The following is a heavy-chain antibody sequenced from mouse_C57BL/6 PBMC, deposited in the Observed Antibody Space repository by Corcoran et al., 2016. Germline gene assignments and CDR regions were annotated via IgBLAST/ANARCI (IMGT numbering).Heavy chain of an antibody. V-gene: IGHV8-12*01. CDR3: ARGYYSNLFAY. CDR1: GFSLSTSGMG. D-gene: IGHD2-5*01. CDR2: IYWDDDK. Sequence: QVTLKESGPGILQSSQTLSLTCSFSGFSLSTSGMGVSWIRQPSGKGLEWLAHIYWDDDKRYNPSLKSRLTISKDTSRNQVFLKITSVDTADTATYYCARGYYSNLFAYWGQGTLVTVSA. J-gene: IGHJ3*01.